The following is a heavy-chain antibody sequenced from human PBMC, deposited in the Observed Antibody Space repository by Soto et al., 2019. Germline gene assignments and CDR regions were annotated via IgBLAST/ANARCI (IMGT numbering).Heavy chain of an antibody. CDR3: AKDPGVQEWLYLFDL. CDR2: IIPIFDTT. Sequence: TSVEASCPTSGGTKINTAFTWVPQEKGQGLEWMGGIIPIFDTTNYAQKFQDRITITADDSTSTVYMELHSLTSEDTALYYCAKDPGVQEWLYLFDLWGQGTMVTVS. D-gene: IGHD6-19*01. CDR1: GGTKINTA. V-gene: IGHV1-69*01. J-gene: IGHJ3*01.